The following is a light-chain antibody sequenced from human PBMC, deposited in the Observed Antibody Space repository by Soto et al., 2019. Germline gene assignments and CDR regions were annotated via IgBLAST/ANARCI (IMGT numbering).Light chain of an antibody. J-gene: IGLJ2*01. CDR2: DVS. Sequence: QSVLTQPASVSGSPGQSITISCTGTSSDVGSYNYVSWYQQHPGKAPKLMIYDVSNRPSGVSNRFSGSKSGNTASLTISGLQAEDEADYYCSSYASSRDVLFGGGTQLTVL. CDR3: SSYASSRDVL. V-gene: IGLV2-14*01. CDR1: SSDVGSYNY.